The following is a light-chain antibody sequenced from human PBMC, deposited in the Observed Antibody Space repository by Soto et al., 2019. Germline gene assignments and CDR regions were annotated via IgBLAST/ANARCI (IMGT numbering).Light chain of an antibody. Sequence: QSVLTQPPSVSGAPGQRVTLSCTGNTSNLGAGYDVHWYQQLPGAAPKLVIFGNRNRPSGVPERFSGSKSGTPASLAITGLQAEDEADYYCKAYDYTLTASVFGGGTQLTVL. J-gene: IGLJ3*02. V-gene: IGLV1-40*01. CDR2: GNR. CDR3: KAYDYTLTASV. CDR1: TSNLGAGYD.